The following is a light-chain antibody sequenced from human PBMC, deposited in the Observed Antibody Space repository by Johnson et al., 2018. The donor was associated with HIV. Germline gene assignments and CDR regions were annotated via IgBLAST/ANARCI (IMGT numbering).Light chain of an antibody. CDR3: GTWDTSLGAQYV. J-gene: IGLJ1*01. V-gene: IGLV1-51*01. Sequence: SVLTQPPSVSAAPGQKVTISCSGSSSNIGNNYLSWYQQFPGTAPKLLIYDNNKRPSGIPDRFSDSPSGTSATPAITGLQTGDEADYYCGTWDTSLGAQYVFGSGTKVTVL. CDR1: SSNIGNNY. CDR2: DNN.